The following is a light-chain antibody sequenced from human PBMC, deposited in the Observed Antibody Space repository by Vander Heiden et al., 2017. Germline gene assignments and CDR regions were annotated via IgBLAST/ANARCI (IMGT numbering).Light chain of an antibody. CDR1: QSISSY. J-gene: IGKJ1*01. Sequence: DIEMTQSPSSLSASVEDRVTITCRASQSISSYLNWYQQKPGKAPKLLIYAASSLQSGVPSRFSGSGSGNDFTLTSSRLQPEDFANYYWQQSYSTQTFGQGTKVEIK. CDR3: QQSYSTQT. CDR2: AAS. V-gene: IGKV1-39*01.